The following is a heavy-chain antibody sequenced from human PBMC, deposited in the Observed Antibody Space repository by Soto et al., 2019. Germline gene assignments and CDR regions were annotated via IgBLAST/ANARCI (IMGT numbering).Heavy chain of an antibody. Sequence: SVKVSCKASGGTFSSYAISWVRQAPGQGLEWMGGIIPIFGTANYAQKFQGRVTITADESTSTAYMELRSLRSEDTPVYYRARVPDSNFTPNNWFDPWRQRHLVTVSS. D-gene: IGHD4-4*01. V-gene: IGHV1-69*13. CDR3: ARVPDSNFTPNNWFDP. CDR2: IIPIFGTA. J-gene: IGHJ5*02. CDR1: GGTFSSYA.